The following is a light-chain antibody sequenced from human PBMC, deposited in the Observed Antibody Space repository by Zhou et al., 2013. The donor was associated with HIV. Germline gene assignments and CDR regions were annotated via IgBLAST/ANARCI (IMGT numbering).Light chain of an antibody. CDR2: GAS. Sequence: AIQLTQSPSSLSASIGDTVTITCRASQAINSALAWYQQQPGQSPKLLISGASSLKSGVPIRFSGSGSGTQFTLTISSLQPEDFATYYCQQYKIYPLTFGGGTKVEIK. CDR1: QAINSA. J-gene: IGKJ4*01. CDR3: QQYKIYPLT. V-gene: IGKV1-13*02.